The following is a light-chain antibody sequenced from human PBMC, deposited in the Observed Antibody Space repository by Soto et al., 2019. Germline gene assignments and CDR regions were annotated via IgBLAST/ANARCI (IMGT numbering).Light chain of an antibody. Sequence: IVVTQSPSTLSLSPGERATLSCRASQSVSNNLAWYQQKPGQAPGLLIYDASTRATGIPARFSGSGSGTDFTLTISSLEPEDFAVYYCQQHANWPLTFGGGTKVDIK. CDR3: QQHANWPLT. V-gene: IGKV3-11*01. J-gene: IGKJ4*01. CDR2: DAS. CDR1: QSVSNN.